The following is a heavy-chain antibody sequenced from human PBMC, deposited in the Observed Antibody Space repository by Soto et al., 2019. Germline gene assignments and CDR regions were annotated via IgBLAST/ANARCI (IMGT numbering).Heavy chain of an antibody. D-gene: IGHD3-3*01. CDR2: INHSGST. Sequence: SETLSLTCTVSGDSSVSSSSYYWGWIRQPPGKGLEWIGEINHSGSTNYNPSLKSRVTISVDTSKNQFSLKLSSVTAADTAVYYCARARKGSGSDYYYHYGMDVWGKGTTVTVSS. CDR3: ARARKGSGSDYYYHYGMDV. V-gene: IGHV4-39*07. J-gene: IGHJ6*04. CDR1: GDSSVSSSSYY.